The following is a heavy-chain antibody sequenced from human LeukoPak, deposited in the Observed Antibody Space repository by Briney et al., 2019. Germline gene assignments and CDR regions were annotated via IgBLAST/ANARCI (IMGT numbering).Heavy chain of an antibody. J-gene: IGHJ6*02. CDR1: GFTVSSNY. D-gene: IGHD4-17*01. V-gene: IGHV3-66*01. Sequence: GGSLRLSCAASGFTVSSNYMSWVRQAPGKGPEEVSVIYSSGRTYYADSVKDRFTISRDTSKNTLFLQMNSLSPEDTAVYYCARDNRLAKTTTVTIYYYFGMDVWGQGTTVTVSS. CDR3: ARDNRLAKTTTVTIYYYFGMDV. CDR2: IYSSGRT.